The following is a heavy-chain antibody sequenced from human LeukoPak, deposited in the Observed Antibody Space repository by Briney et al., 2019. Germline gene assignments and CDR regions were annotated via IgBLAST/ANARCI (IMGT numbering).Heavy chain of an antibody. D-gene: IGHD4-23*01. CDR1: GYTFTSYG. J-gene: IGHJ3*02. CDR3: ARDPPLRTTVVTPGAFDI. V-gene: IGHV1-18*01. CDR2: ISAYNGNT. Sequence: ASVKVSCKASGYTFTSYGISWVRQAPGQGLEWMGWISAYNGNTNYAQKLQGRVTMTTDTSTSTAYMELSSLRSEDTAVYYCARDPPLRTTVVTPGAFDIWGQGTMVTVSS.